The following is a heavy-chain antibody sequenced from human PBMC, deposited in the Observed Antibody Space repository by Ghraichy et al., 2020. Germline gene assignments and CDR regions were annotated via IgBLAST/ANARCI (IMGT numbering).Heavy chain of an antibody. Sequence: GESLNISCAASGFTFSSYAMSWVRQAPGKGLEWVSAISGSGGSTYYADSVKGRFTISRDNSKNTLYLQMNSLRAEDTAVYYCANTVVVAATFDYWGQGTLVTVSS. CDR3: ANTVVVAATFDY. CDR2: ISGSGGST. J-gene: IGHJ4*02. D-gene: IGHD2-15*01. V-gene: IGHV3-23*01. CDR1: GFTFSSYA.